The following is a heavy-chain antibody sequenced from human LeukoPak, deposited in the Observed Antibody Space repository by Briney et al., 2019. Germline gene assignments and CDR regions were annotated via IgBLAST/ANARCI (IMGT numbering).Heavy chain of an antibody. Sequence: GGTLRLSCAASGFTFSSNSMNWVRQAPGKGLEWVSSISSSSSYIYYADSVKGRFTISRDNAKNSLYLQMNSLRAEDTAVYYCARSRGTTVTTYYYYGMDVWGQGTTVTVPS. CDR2: ISSSSSYI. J-gene: IGHJ6*02. CDR1: GFTFSSNS. D-gene: IGHD4-17*01. CDR3: ARSRGTTVTTYYYYGMDV. V-gene: IGHV3-21*01.